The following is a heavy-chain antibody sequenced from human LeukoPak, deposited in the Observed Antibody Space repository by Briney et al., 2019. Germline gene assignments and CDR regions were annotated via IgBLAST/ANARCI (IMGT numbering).Heavy chain of an antibody. CDR3: ATVGLGSGLDY. J-gene: IGHJ4*02. Sequence: PGGSLRLSCAASGFIVSSYSMHWVRQAPGKGLEFVSAISANGRNTYYAKSVKGRFTISRDNSKNTLYLQMGSLRPEDVGVYYCATVGLGSGLDYWGQGTLVTVSS. V-gene: IGHV3-64*01. D-gene: IGHD1-26*01. CDR1: GFIVSSYS. CDR2: ISANGRNT.